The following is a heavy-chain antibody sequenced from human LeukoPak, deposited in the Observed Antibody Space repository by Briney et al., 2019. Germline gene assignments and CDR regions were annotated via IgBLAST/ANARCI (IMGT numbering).Heavy chain of an antibody. D-gene: IGHD3-3*01. V-gene: IGHV4-34*01. J-gene: IGHJ4*02. Sequence: PSETLSLTCAVYGGSFSGYYWSWIRQPPGEGLEWIGEINHSGSTNYDPSLKSRVTISVDTSKNQFSLKLSSVTAADTAVYYCARGRYDFWSGYSYYFDYWGQGTLVTVSS. CDR2: INHSGST. CDR1: GGSFSGYY. CDR3: ARGRYDFWSGYSYYFDY.